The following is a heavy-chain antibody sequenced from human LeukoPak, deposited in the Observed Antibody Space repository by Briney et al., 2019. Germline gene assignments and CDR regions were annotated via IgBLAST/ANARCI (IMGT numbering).Heavy chain of an antibody. CDR2: ISSSGSTI. Sequence: GGSLRLSCAASGFTFSDYYMSWIRQAPGKGLEWVSYISSSGSTIYYADSVKGRFTISRDNAKNSLYLQMNSLRAEDTAVYYCARHQVVPSKRPFDYWGQGTLVTVSS. CDR1: GFTFSDYY. J-gene: IGHJ4*02. CDR3: ARHQVVPSKRPFDY. V-gene: IGHV3-11*01. D-gene: IGHD2-2*01.